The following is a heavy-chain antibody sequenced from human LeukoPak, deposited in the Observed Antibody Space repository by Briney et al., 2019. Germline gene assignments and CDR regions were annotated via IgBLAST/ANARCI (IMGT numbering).Heavy chain of an antibody. CDR2: IYASGGT. D-gene: IGHD5-12*01. CDR1: GASISGYH. V-gene: IGHV4-4*07. J-gene: IGHJ4*02. CDR3: ASGYSGYDSIDY. Sequence: SETLSLTCTVSGASISGYHWNWIRQPAGKGLDWIGRIYASGGTNYNPSLKSRVTISVDKSKNQFSLRLSFVTAADTAVYYCASGYSGYDSIDYWGQGTLGTVSS.